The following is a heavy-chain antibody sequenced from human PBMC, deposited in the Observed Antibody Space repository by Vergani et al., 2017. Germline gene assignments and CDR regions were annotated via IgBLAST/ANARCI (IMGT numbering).Heavy chain of an antibody. D-gene: IGHD2/OR15-2a*01. CDR2: ISWNSGTI. CDR3: AKVSNTGYFYYYMDV. CDR1: GFTFDDYA. J-gene: IGHJ6*03. Sequence: EVQLVESGGGLVQPGRSLRLSCAASGFTFDDYAMHWVRPAPGKGLEWVSGISWNSGTIVYADSVKGRFTISRDNAKNSLYLQMNSLRAEDTALYYCAKVSNTGYFYYYMDVWGKGP. V-gene: IGHV3-9*01.